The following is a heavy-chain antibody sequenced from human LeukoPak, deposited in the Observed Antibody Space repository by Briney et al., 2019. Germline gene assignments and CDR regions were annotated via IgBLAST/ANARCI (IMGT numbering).Heavy chain of an antibody. D-gene: IGHD6-19*01. CDR1: GFAFSSYA. Sequence: GRSLRLSCAASGFAFSSYAMHWVRQAPGKGLEWVALISNDGRNKYHADSVKGRFTISRDNSKNTLYLQMNSLRAEDTAVYYCAKDHSSGWYVDLFDYWGQGTLVTVSS. CDR3: AKDHSSGWYVDLFDY. V-gene: IGHV3-30*04. CDR2: ISNDGRNK. J-gene: IGHJ4*02.